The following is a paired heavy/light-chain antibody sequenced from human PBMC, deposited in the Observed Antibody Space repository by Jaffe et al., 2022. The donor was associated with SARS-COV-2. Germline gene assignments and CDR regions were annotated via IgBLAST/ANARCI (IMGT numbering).Heavy chain of an antibody. D-gene: IGHD3-10*01. Sequence: EVQLVESGGGLVQPGGSLRLSCAASGFTFSSYRMHWVRQAPGKGLLWVSRISADGSDTVYADSVKGRFTISRDNAKNTLYLQMNSLRAEDTAIYYCARGGSGRYIGGRYYYNYMDVWGEGTTVTVSS. CDR2: ISADGSDT. CDR3: ARGGSGRYIGGRYYYNYMDV. CDR1: GFTFSSYR. V-gene: IGHV3-74*01. J-gene: IGHJ6*03.
Light chain of an antibody. V-gene: IGKV1-39*01. CDR3: QQSFSPLWT. CDR1: QSISNY. CDR2: AAS. J-gene: IGKJ1*01. Sequence: DIQMTQSPSSLSASVGDRVTITCRASQSISNYLNWYQQTPGKVPKLLIYAASSLQSGVPLRFSGSGFGTDFTLTISSLQPEDFATYYCQQSFSPLWTFGHGTKVEIE.